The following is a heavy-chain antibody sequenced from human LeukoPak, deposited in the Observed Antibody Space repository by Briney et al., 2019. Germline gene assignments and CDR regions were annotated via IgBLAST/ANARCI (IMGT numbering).Heavy chain of an antibody. J-gene: IGHJ1*01. CDR3: AREGYYYDSSGYYYYFQH. Sequence: PVASMKVSCKASGYTFTSYAMNWVRQAPGQGLEWMGWINTNTGNPTYAQGFTGRFVFSLDTSVSTAYLQISSLKAEDTAVYYCAREGYYYDSSGYYYYFQHWGQGTLVTVSS. D-gene: IGHD3-22*01. CDR2: INTNTGNP. V-gene: IGHV7-4-1*02. CDR1: GYTFTSYA.